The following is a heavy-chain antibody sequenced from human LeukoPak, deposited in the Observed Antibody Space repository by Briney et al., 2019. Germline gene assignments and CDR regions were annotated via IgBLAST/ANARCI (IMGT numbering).Heavy chain of an antibody. V-gene: IGHV4-34*01. D-gene: IGHD6-13*01. CDR3: ARAVKGIAAAVTPFDY. CDR1: GGSLSGYY. J-gene: IGHJ4*02. Sequence: SETLSLTCAVSGGSLSGYYWTWIRQPPGKGLELIGEIYHSGSTNYNPSLKSRVTISVDKSKNQFSLKLSSVTAADTAVYYCARAVKGIAAAVTPFDYWGQGTLVTVSS. CDR2: IYHSGST.